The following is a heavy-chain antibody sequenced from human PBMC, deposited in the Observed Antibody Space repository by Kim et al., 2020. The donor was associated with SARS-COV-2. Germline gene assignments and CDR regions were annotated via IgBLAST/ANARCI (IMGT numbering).Heavy chain of an antibody. D-gene: IGHD5-12*01. CDR2: ISWDRGSI. V-gene: IGHV3-9*01. CDR3: ANVNVGPRGYERLELDY. CDR1: GFTFDDYG. Sequence: GGSLRLSCAASGFTFDDYGMHWVRQAPGKGLEWVSGISWDRGSIDYVDSVKGRFTISRDNAKNSLYLQMNSLRAEDTALYYCANVNVGPRGYERLELDYWGQGTLVTVSS. J-gene: IGHJ4*02.